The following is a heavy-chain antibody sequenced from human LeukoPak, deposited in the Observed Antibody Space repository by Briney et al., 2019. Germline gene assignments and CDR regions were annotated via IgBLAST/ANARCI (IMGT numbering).Heavy chain of an antibody. J-gene: IGHJ4*02. CDR3: AGGPDGYNSHFDY. CDR1: GFTLRDYA. Sequence: PGGSLRLSCVASGFTLRDYAMHWVRQAPGKGLEWVAVIYYDGSKKYYADSVEGRFTISRDNSKNTLYLHMKSLRVEDTAVYYCAGGPDGYNSHFDYWGQGTLVTVCS. CDR2: IYYDGSKK. V-gene: IGHV3-30-3*01. D-gene: IGHD5-24*01.